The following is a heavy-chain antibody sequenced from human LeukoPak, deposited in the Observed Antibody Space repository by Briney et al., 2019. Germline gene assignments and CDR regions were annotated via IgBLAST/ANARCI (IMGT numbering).Heavy chain of an antibody. CDR2: ISGSGGST. D-gene: IGHD6-13*01. CDR1: GFTFSSYA. J-gene: IGHJ4*02. Sequence: GGSLRLSCAGSGFTFSSYAMSWVRQAPGKGLEWVSAISGSGGSTYYADSVKGRFTISRDNSKNTLYLQMNSLRAEDTAVYYCAKTSDPGYSSSWYTYYFDYWGQGTLVTVSS. CDR3: AKTSDPGYSSSWYTYYFDY. V-gene: IGHV3-23*01.